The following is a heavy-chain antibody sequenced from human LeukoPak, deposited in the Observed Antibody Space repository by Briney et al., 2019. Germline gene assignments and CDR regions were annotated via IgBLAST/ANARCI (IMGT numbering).Heavy chain of an antibody. Sequence: GGSLRLSCAASGFTFSSYSMNWVRQAPGKGLEWVSYMSSSSDTIYYADSVKGRFTISRDNAKSSLFLQMNSLRAEDTARYYCACGVDFSSGSKRGFDYWGLGTLVTVSS. CDR2: MSSSSDTI. D-gene: IGHD3-3*01. CDR3: ACGVDFSSGSKRGFDY. J-gene: IGHJ4*02. CDR1: GFTFSSYS. V-gene: IGHV3-48*01.